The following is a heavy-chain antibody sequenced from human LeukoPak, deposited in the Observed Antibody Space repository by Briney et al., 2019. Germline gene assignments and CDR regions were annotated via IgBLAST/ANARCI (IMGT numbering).Heavy chain of an antibody. V-gene: IGHV3-23*01. CDR3: ATTHYDFWSGYSLDYYYYYYMDV. J-gene: IGHJ6*03. Sequence: PGGSLRLPCAASGLTFSSYAMSWVRQAPGKGLEWVSPICGSGGSTYYADSVRGRFTISRDNSKNTLYLQMNSLRAEDTAVYYCATTHYDFWSGYSLDYYYYYYMDVWGKGTTVTVSS. CDR1: GLTFSSYA. D-gene: IGHD3-3*01. CDR2: ICGSGGST.